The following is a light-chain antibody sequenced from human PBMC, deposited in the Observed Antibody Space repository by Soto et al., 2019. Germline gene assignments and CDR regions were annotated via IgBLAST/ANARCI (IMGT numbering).Light chain of an antibody. CDR1: SGHSTYA. V-gene: IGLV4-69*01. CDR2: LDSDGSH. J-gene: IGLJ2*01. CDR3: QTWDTGIVV. Sequence: QLVLTQSPSASASLGASVKLTCILSSGHSTYAIAWHQLQPEKGPRYLMRLDSDGSHTKGDGIPDRFSGSMSGAERYLTISSLQSEDEADYYCQTWDTGIVVFGGGTQLTVL.